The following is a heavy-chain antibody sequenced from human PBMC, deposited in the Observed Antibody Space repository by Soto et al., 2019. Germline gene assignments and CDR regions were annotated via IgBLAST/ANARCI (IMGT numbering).Heavy chain of an antibody. D-gene: IGHD3-9*01. V-gene: IGHV5-51*01. J-gene: IGHJ4*01. Sequence: PGESLKISCKTSGYSFTTYWIGWVRQMPGKGLEWLGIMYPGDSDTRYDPSFEGQVIISADKSSTTAYLQWSGLKASDSAIYYCARSLPVLDWLIYWLYFDYWGQGTRVTVSS. CDR2: MYPGDSDT. CDR1: GYSFTTYW. CDR3: ARSLPVLDWLIYWLYFDY.